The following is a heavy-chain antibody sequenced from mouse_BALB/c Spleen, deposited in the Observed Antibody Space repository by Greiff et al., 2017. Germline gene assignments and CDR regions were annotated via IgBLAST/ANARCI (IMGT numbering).Heavy chain of an antibody. CDR3: AREDSYYYGSSSAWFAY. CDR1: GFTFSSYG. Sequence: EVQGVESGGDLVKPGGSLKLSCAASGFTFSSYGMSWVRQTPDKRLEWVATISSGGSYTYYPDSVKGRFTISRDNAKNTLYLQMSSLKSEDTAMYYCAREDSYYYGSSSAWFAYWGQGTLVTVSA. CDR2: ISSGGSYT. D-gene: IGHD1-1*01. V-gene: IGHV5-6*01. J-gene: IGHJ3*01.